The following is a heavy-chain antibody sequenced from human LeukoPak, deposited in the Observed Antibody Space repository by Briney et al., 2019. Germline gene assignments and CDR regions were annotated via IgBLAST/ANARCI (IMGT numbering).Heavy chain of an antibody. D-gene: IGHD3-3*01. CDR1: GGSISSYY. J-gene: IGHJ5*02. V-gene: IGHV4-59*01. CDR3: AREERVTIFGVAPSWFDP. CDR2: IYHSGST. Sequence: PSETLSLTCTVSGGSISSYYWSWIRQPPGKGLERIGYIYHSGSTNYNPSLKSRVTISVDTSKNQFSLKLSSVTAADTAVYYCAREERVTIFGVAPSWFDPWGQGTLVTVSS.